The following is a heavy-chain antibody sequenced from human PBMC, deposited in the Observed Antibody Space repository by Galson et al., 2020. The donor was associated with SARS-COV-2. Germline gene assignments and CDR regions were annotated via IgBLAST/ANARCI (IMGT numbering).Heavy chain of an antibody. Sequence: SETLSLTCPVYVGSFSGSDWSWIRQHPGKGLERIGEINHSGSTNYNPSPKSRVTISVDTSKNQFSLKLSSVTAADTAVYYCARSSGYYLLPDYWGQGTLVTVSS. CDR2: INHSGST. D-gene: IGHD3-22*01. CDR1: VGSFSGSD. J-gene: IGHJ4*02. CDR3: ARSSGYYLLPDY. V-gene: IGHV4-34*01.